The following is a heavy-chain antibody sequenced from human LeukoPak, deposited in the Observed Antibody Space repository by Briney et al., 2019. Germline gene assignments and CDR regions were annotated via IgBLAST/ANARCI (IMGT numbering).Heavy chain of an antibody. CDR2: IYPGDSDT. Sequence: GESLKISCKGSGYSFTSYWIGWVRQMPGKGLEWMVIIYPGDSDTRYSPSFQGQVTISADKSISTAYLLWSSLKASGTAMYYCARQPYGSGWYYYYGMDVWGQGTTVTVSS. V-gene: IGHV5-51*01. D-gene: IGHD6-19*01. CDR1: GYSFTSYW. CDR3: ARQPYGSGWYYYYGMDV. J-gene: IGHJ6*02.